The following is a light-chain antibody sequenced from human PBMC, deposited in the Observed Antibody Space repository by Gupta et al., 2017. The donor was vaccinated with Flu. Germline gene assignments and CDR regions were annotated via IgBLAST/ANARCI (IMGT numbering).Light chain of an antibody. CDR3: QQYNSSSFS. CDR2: KAS. CDR1: QSISRW. J-gene: IGKJ2*03. V-gene: IGKV1-5*03. Sequence: DIQMIIPPPTLSAFVSDRVTITCRAIQSISRWLAWYQQKPGKAPKLLMYKASIRESGVPSRFSGSGSGTEFTLTISSLQPDDFATYYCQQYNSSSFSFGQGTKLEIK.